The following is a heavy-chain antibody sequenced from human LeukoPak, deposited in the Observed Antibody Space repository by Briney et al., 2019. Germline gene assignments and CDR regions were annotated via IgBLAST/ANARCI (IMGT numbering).Heavy chain of an antibody. V-gene: IGHV3-7*01. CDR3: YCAVEDY. D-gene: IGHD2-15*01. CDR1: GFTFSSYW. Sequence: GGSLRLSCATSGFTFSSYWMSWVRQAPGKGLEWVANIKQVGSEKNCVDSVKGRFTISRDNAKNSLFLQMNSLRAEDTAVYYCYCAVEDYWGQGTLVTVSS. CDR2: IKQVGSEK. J-gene: IGHJ4*02.